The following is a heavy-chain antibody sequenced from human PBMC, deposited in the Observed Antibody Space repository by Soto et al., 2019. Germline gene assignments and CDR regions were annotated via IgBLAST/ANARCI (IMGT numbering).Heavy chain of an antibody. Sequence: GGSLRLSCAASGFTFSSYGMHWARQAQGKGQEREAVISYDGSNKYYADSVKGRFTISRDNSKNTLYLQMNSLRAEDTAVYYCARVQLHYYYYGLDFWGQGTTVTVSS. V-gene: IGHV3-30*03. CDR3: ARVQLHYYYYGLDF. J-gene: IGHJ6*02. CDR1: GFTFSSYG. D-gene: IGHD3-10*01. CDR2: ISYDGSNK.